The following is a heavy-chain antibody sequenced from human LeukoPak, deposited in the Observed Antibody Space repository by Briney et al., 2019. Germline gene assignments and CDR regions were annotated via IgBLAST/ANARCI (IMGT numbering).Heavy chain of an antibody. V-gene: IGHV4-59*01. Sequence: SETLSLTCTVSGGSITGYYWSWIRQPPGKRLELIGYIYYSGSTNYNPSLQSRVTISVDTSRNQFSLKLSSVTAADTAVYYCARMSFSGNYPDAFDIWGQGTMVTVSS. CDR1: GGSITGYY. D-gene: IGHD1-26*01. CDR2: IYYSGST. CDR3: ARMSFSGNYPDAFDI. J-gene: IGHJ3*02.